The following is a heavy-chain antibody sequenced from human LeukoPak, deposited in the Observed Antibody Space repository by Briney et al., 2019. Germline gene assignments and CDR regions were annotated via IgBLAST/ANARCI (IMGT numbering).Heavy chain of an antibody. Sequence: PGGSLRLSCAASGFTVSSNYMSWVRQAPGKGLEWVSVIYSGGSTYYADSVKGRFTISRDNSKNTLYLQINSLRAEDTAVYYCARGYCGGDCYPPLFDYWGQGTLVTVSS. D-gene: IGHD2-21*02. CDR2: IYSGGST. CDR3: ARGYCGGDCYPPLFDY. J-gene: IGHJ4*02. CDR1: GFTVSSNY. V-gene: IGHV3-66*01.